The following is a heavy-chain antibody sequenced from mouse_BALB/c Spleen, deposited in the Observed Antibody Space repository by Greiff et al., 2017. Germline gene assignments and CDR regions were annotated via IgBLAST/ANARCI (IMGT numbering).Heavy chain of an antibody. CDR1: GYTFTSYW. J-gene: IGHJ4*01. CDR3: SRRDGNYVDYAMDY. V-gene: IGHV1-69*02. D-gene: IGHD2-1*01. CDR2: IDPSDSYT. Sequence: QVQLQQPGAELVKPGASVKLSCKASGYTFTSYWMHWVKQRPGQGLEWIGEIDPSDSYTNYNQKFKGKATLTVDKSSSTAYMQLSSLTSEDSAVYYCSRRDGNYVDYAMDYWGQGTSVTVSS.